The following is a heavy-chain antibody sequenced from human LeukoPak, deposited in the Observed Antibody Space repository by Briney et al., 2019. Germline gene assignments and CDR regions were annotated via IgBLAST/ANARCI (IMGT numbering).Heavy chain of an antibody. CDR2: IYTSGST. Sequence: PSETLSLNSTVSTGTISNNYWSWLRPRTGQGLEWIGRIYTSGSTNYNHSLKSRVTMSVDTSKNQFYLKLSSVTAADTAVYYCARSYSYYDYWGQGTLVTVSS. J-gene: IGHJ4*02. V-gene: IGHV4-4*07. CDR1: TGTISNNY. CDR3: ARSYSYYDY. D-gene: IGHD4-11*01.